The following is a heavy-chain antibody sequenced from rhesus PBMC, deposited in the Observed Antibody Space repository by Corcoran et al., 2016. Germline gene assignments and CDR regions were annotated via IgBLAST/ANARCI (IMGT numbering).Heavy chain of an antibody. D-gene: IGHD1-26*01. CDR3: ARPRVGTTFDV. Sequence: QVQLQESGPGLVKPSETLSVTCPVYGGPSSRNDWWSWIRESPGNGLEWIGFVNGDTSNTHYNPTVKSRITISTYTSKSHFSLKLVSVTAADTAEYDCARPRVGTTFDVWGPGVLVTVSS. CDR1: GGPSSRNDW. V-gene: IGHV4-65*01. CDR2: VNGDTSNT. J-gene: IGHJ5-1*01.